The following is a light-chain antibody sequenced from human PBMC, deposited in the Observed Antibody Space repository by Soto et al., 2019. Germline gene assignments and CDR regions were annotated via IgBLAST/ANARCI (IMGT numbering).Light chain of an antibody. CDR1: QSVSSN. CDR3: QQYNNWPRT. V-gene: IGKV3-15*01. J-gene: IGKJ1*01. CDR2: GAS. Sequence: EIVMTQSPATRSVSPGERATLSCRASQSVSSNVAWYQQKPGQAPRLLIYGASTRATGIPARFSGSGSGTEFTLTISSLQSEDFAVYYCQQYNNWPRTFGQGTKVDIK.